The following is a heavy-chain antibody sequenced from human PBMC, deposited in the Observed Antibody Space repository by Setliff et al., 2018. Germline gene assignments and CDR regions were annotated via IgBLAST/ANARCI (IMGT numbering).Heavy chain of an antibody. Sequence: SETLSLTCTVSGGSISSSSYYWGWIRQPPGKGLEWIGEMYHSGNTYYNPSLKSRVTISIDKSRNQFSLNLNSVTAADTAVYYCAREVLYYYGSGSYYYMDVWGKGTTVTVSS. J-gene: IGHJ6*03. CDR1: GGSISSSSYY. V-gene: IGHV4-39*07. CDR3: AREVLYYYGSGSYYYMDV. CDR2: MYHSGNT. D-gene: IGHD3-10*01.